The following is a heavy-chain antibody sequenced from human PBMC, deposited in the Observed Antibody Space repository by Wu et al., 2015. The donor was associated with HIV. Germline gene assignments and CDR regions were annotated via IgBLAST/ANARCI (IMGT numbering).Heavy chain of an antibody. CDR1: GGTFSSYA. Sequence: QVQLVQSGAEVKKPGSSVKVSCKASGGTFSSYAISWVRQAPGQGLEWMGRIIPIFGTANYAQKFQDRVTITRDRSMSTAYMELSSLRSEDTAMYYCAAGAAYGFKSWGQGTLVTVSS. J-gene: IGHJ4*02. D-gene: IGHD6-25*01. CDR3: AAGAAYGFKS. V-gene: IGHV1-69*05. CDR2: IIPIFGTA.